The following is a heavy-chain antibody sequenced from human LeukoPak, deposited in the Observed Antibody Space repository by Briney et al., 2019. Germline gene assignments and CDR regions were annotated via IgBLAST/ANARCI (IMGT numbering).Heavy chain of an antibody. CDR3: AREGDGYNSSWYFDL. V-gene: IGHV1-69*13. CDR1: GGTFISYA. Sequence: SVKVSCKASGGTFISYAISWVRQAPGQGLEWMGGIIPIFGTANYAQKFQGRVTITADESTSTAYMELSSLRSEDTAVYYCAREGDGYNSSWYFDLWGRGTLVTVSS. D-gene: IGHD5-24*01. J-gene: IGHJ2*01. CDR2: IIPIFGTA.